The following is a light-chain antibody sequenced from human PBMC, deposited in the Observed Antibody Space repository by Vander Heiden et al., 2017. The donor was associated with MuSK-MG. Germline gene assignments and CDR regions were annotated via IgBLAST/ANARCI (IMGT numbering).Light chain of an antibody. CDR3: GSYTRSSTLGV. Sequence: QSALTQPAPVPGSPAQSITISCTGTNSDVGGYNYVSWYQQHPGKAPKLMSYGVSNRPSGVSNRFSGSKSGKTASLTISGLQAEDEADYYCGSYTRSSTLGVFGGGTKLTVL. CDR1: NSDVGGYNY. CDR2: GVS. V-gene: IGLV2-14*01. J-gene: IGLJ3*02.